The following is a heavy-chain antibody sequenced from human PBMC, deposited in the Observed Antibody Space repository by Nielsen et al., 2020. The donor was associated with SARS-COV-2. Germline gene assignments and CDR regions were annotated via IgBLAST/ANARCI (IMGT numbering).Heavy chain of an antibody. J-gene: IGHJ4*02. CDR1: AFNFSTFW. V-gene: IGHV3-7*03. CDR3: VRDMDY. CDR2: IKYDGSEK. Sequence: GESLKISCAAYAFNFSTFWMSWVRQAPGKGLEWVANIKYDGSEKYYVDSVKGRFTISRDNAKNSLSLQMNRLRGGDTALYYCVRDMDYWGQGTLVTVSS.